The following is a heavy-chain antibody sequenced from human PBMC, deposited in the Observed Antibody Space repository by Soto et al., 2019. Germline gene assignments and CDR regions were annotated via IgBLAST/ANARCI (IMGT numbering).Heavy chain of an antibody. CDR3: ASPSPYDSSGYYPPDY. V-gene: IGHV1-69*13. CDR1: GGTFSSYA. D-gene: IGHD3-22*01. CDR2: IIPIFGTA. J-gene: IGHJ4*02. Sequence: SVKVSCKASGGTFSSYAISWVRQAPGQGLEWMGGIIPIFGTANYAQKFQGRVTITADESTSTAYMELSSLRSEDTAVYYCASPSPYDSSGYYPPDYWGQGTLVTVSS.